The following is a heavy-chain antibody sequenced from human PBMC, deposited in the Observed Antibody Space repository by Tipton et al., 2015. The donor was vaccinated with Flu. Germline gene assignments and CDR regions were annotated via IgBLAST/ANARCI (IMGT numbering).Heavy chain of an antibody. J-gene: IGHJ3*01. CDR3: AKHRKWFLLGDAFEV. V-gene: IGHV3-23*01. Sequence: SLRLSCAAYGFTFSSYAMSWVRQGPGKGLEWVSEISGSGISTYYADSVKGRFTISRDNSKNTLYLQMNSLRAEDTATYYCAKHRKWFLLGDAFEVWGQGTLLTVSS. CDR1: GFTFSSYA. CDR2: ISGSGIST. D-gene: IGHD3-22*01.